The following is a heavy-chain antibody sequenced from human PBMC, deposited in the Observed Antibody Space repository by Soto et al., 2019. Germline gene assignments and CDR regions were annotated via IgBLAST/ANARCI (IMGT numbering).Heavy chain of an antibody. CDR3: GRGPGAGRNDY. Sequence: SETLSLTCAVYGGSFSGYYWSWIRQPPGKGLEWIGEINHSGSTNYNPSLKSRVTISVDTSKNQFSLKLSSVTAADTAVYYCGRGPGAGRNDYWGQGTLVTVSS. J-gene: IGHJ4*02. V-gene: IGHV4-34*01. CDR1: GGSFSGYY. CDR2: INHSGST. D-gene: IGHD1-26*01.